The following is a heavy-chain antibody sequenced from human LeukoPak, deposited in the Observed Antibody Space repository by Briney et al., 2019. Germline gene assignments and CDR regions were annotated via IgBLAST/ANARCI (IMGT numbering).Heavy chain of an antibody. J-gene: IGHJ4*02. Sequence: SETLSLTCTVSGYSISSGYYWGWIRQPPGKGLEWIGSIYHSGSTYYNPSLKSRVTISVDTSKNQFSLKLSSVTAADTAVYYCARTVAGTSYYFDYWGQGTLVTVSS. CDR3: ARTVAGTSYYFDY. V-gene: IGHV4-38-2*02. D-gene: IGHD6-19*01. CDR1: GYSISSGYY. CDR2: IYHSGST.